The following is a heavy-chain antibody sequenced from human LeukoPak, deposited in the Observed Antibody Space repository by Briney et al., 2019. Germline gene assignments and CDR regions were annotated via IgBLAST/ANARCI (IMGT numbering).Heavy chain of an antibody. D-gene: IGHD5-18*01. Sequence: ASVKVPCKASGYTFTGYYMHWVRQAPGQGLEWMGWINPNSGGTNYAQKFQGRITMTRDKSISTAYMDLTSLRSDDTAVYYCARVGAMVLWGQGTLVTVSS. J-gene: IGHJ1*01. CDR1: GYTFTGYY. CDR2: INPNSGGT. V-gene: IGHV1-2*02. CDR3: ARVGAMVL.